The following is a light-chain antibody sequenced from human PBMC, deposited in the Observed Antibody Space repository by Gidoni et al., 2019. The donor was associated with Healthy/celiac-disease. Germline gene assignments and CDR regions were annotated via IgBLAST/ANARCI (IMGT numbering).Light chain of an antibody. Sequence: IVLTQSPAPLSLSPGERAPLSCRASQSVSSYLAWYQQKPGQAPRLLIYDASNRATGIPARFSGSGSGTDFTLTISSLEPEDFAVYYCQQRSNWPGITFGPGTKVDIK. CDR2: DAS. V-gene: IGKV3-11*01. J-gene: IGKJ3*01. CDR3: QQRSNWPGIT. CDR1: QSVSSY.